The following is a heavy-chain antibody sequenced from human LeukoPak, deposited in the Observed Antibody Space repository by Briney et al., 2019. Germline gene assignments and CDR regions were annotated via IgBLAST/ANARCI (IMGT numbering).Heavy chain of an antibody. Sequence: SETLSPTCAVYGGSFSGYYWSWIRQPPGKGLEWIGEINHSGSTNYNPSLKSRVTISVDTSKNQFSLKLSSVTAADTAVYYCARGGRYSYGFDPWGQGTLVTVSS. CDR3: ARGGRYSYGFDP. CDR2: INHSGST. D-gene: IGHD5-18*01. J-gene: IGHJ5*02. CDR1: GGSFSGYY. V-gene: IGHV4-34*01.